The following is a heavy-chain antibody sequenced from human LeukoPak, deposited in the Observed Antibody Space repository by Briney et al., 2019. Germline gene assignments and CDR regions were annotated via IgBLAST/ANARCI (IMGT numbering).Heavy chain of an antibody. J-gene: IGHJ5*02. CDR1: GNSFGDYY. CDR2: IYTSGST. Sequence: PSETLSLTCTDSGNSFGDYYWSWIRQPAGKGLEWLGRIYTSGSTTYNPSLKSRVTMSVDTSKSQFSLNLMSVTAADTAVYYCTRDTGTTGEVKFDPWGQGTLVTVSS. D-gene: IGHD4-17*01. CDR3: TRDTGTTGEVKFDP. V-gene: IGHV4-4*07.